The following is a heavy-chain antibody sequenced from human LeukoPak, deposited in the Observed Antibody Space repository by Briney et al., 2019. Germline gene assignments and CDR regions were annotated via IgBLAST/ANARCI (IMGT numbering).Heavy chain of an antibody. CDR2: IYHSGST. CDR1: GRSITRGGYH. D-gene: IGHD1-26*01. Sequence: SETLSLTCTVSGRSITRGGYHWSWIRQHPGKGLEWIGYIYHSGSTYYSPSLKSRITISVDTSKNQFSLNLSSVTAADTAVYYCARVPMGASYYYMDVWGKGTTVTVSS. V-gene: IGHV4-31*03. CDR3: ARVPMGASYYYMDV. J-gene: IGHJ6*03.